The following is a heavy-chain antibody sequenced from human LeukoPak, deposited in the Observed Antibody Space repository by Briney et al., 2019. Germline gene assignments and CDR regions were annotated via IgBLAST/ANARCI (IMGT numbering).Heavy chain of an antibody. D-gene: IGHD3-3*01. V-gene: IGHV1-46*01. CDR2: INPSGGST. CDR3: ARAKGRFPRSRWFDP. J-gene: IGHJ5*02. Sequence: ASVKVSCKASGYTFTSYYIHWVRQAPGQGLEWMGIINPSGGSTSYAQKFQGRVTMTRDTSTSTVYMELSSLRSEDTAVYYCARAKGRFPRSRWFDPWGQGTLVTVSS. CDR1: GYTFTSYY.